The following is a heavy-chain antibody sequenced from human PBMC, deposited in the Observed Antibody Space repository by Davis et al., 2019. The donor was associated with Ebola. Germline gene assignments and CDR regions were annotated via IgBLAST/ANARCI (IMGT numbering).Heavy chain of an antibody. V-gene: IGHV3-48*02. CDR2: ISSSSSTI. Sequence: GGSLRLSCAASGFTFSSYSMNWVRQAPGKGLEWVSYISSSSSTIYYADSVKGRFTISRDNAKNSLYLQMNSLRDEDTAVYYCNALRLHLEDYGMDVWGTGTTVTVSS. D-gene: IGHD4-17*01. J-gene: IGHJ6*04. CDR1: GFTFSSYS. CDR3: NALRLHLEDYGMDV.